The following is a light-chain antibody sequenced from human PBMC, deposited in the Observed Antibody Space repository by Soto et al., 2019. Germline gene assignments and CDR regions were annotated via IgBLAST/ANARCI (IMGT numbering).Light chain of an antibody. V-gene: IGLV3-21*02. CDR2: DDN. J-gene: IGLJ1*01. CDR1: DIASKS. CDR3: QVWDSSSDHYV. Sequence: SYGLTQPPSVSVAPGQTARISCGGNDIASKSVHWSQQKPGQAPVLVVYDDNDRPSGIPERLSGSNSGDTATLTISRVEAGDEADYYCQVWDSSSDHYVFGSGTKVTVL.